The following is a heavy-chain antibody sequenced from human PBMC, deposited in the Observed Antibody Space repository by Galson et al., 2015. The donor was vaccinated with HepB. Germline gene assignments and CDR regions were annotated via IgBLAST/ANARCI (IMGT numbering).Heavy chain of an antibody. CDR3: ARDHSIVEGFYWYFDL. V-gene: IGHV3-7*01. Sequence: SLRLSCAASGFTFSSYWMSWVRQVPGKGLEWVANIKQDGSEKYYLDSVKGRFTISGDNAKNSLYLQMNSLRAEDTAVYYCARDHSIVEGFYWYFDLWGRGTLVTVSS. J-gene: IGHJ2*01. CDR2: IKQDGSEK. CDR1: GFTFSSYW. D-gene: IGHD3-3*01.